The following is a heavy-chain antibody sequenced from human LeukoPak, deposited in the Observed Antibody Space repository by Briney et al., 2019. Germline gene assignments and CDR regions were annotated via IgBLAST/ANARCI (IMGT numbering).Heavy chain of an antibody. CDR2: IYYSGST. J-gene: IGHJ3*02. CDR3: ARGRDGYNSVDAFDI. D-gene: IGHD5-24*01. CDR1: GGSISSYY. Sequence: SETLSLTCTVSGGSISSYYWSWIRQPPGKGLEWIGYIYYSGSTNYNPSLKSRVTISVDTSKNQFSLKLSSVTAADTAVYYCARGRDGYNSVDAFDIWGQGTMVTVSS. V-gene: IGHV4-59*01.